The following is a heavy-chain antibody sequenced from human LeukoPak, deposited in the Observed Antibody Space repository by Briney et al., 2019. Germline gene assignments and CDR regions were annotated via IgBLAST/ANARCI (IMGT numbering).Heavy chain of an antibody. V-gene: IGHV3-48*03. J-gene: IGHJ4*02. CDR2: ISSSGRII. CDR1: GFTFSSYE. Sequence: PGGSLRLSCAASGFTFSSYEMNWVRQAPGKGLEWVSDISSSGRIIYYADSVEGRFTISRDNTKNSLYLQMNSLRAEDTAVYYCARVPRYANDYWGQGTLVTVSS. CDR3: ARVPRYANDY. D-gene: IGHD2-2*01.